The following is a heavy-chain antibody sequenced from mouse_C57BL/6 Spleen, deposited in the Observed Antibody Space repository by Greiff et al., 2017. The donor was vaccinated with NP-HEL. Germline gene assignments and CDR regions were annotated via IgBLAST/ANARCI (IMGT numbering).Heavy chain of an antibody. CDR2: ISSGSSTI. CDR1: GFTFSDYG. Sequence: EVKLVESGGGLVKPGGSLKLSCAASGFTFSDYGMHWVRQAPEKGLEWVSYISSGSSTIYYADTVKGRFTISRDHAKNTLFLQMTSLRSEDTAMYYCARGGLLHWYFDVWGTGTTVTVSS. J-gene: IGHJ1*03. CDR3: ARGGLLHWYFDV. D-gene: IGHD2-3*01. V-gene: IGHV5-17*01.